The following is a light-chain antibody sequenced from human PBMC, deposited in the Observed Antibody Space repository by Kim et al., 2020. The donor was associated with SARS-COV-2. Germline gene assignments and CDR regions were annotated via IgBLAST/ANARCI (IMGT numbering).Light chain of an antibody. Sequence: SVGDRVTITCQASQDIGNFLNWYQQKPGQSPKLLIFDASNLETGVPSRFSGSGSATHFTLTINSLQPEDVATYYCQQYDYLPSVTFGQGTRLEIK. V-gene: IGKV1-33*01. CDR1: QDIGNF. J-gene: IGKJ5*01. CDR2: DAS. CDR3: QQYDYLPSVT.